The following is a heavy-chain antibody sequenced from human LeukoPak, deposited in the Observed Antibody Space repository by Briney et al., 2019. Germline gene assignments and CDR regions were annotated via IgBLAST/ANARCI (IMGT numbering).Heavy chain of an antibody. CDR1: GFTFSSYS. D-gene: IGHD5-18*01. CDR2: ISSTNNYI. CDR3: ARDLGTYSYGFMDS. V-gene: IGHV3-21*01. Sequence: GGSLRLSCAASGFTFSSYSMNWVRQAPGKGLEWVSSISSTNNYIYYADSVKGRFTISRDNAKNSLYLQMNSLGAEDTAVYYCARDLGTYSYGFMDSWGQGTLVTVSS. J-gene: IGHJ4*02.